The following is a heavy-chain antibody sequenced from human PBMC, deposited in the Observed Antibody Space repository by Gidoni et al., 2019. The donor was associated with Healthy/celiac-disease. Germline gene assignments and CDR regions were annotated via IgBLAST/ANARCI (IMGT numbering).Heavy chain of an antibody. Sequence: QVQLQESGPGLVKPSETLSLTCTVSGGSISSYYWSWIRQPPGKGLEWIGYIYYIGSTNYNPSLKSRVTISVDTSKNQFSLKLSSVTAADTAVYYCAREAGVTNRANWGSRYFDLWGRGTLVTVSS. CDR2: IYYIGST. V-gene: IGHV4-59*01. CDR3: AREAGVTNRANWGSRYFDL. CDR1: GGSISSYY. J-gene: IGHJ2*01. D-gene: IGHD7-27*01.